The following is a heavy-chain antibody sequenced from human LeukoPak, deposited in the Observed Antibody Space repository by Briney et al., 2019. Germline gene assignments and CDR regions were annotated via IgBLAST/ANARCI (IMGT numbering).Heavy chain of an antibody. J-gene: IGHJ4*02. V-gene: IGHV1-2*02. CDR3: ASTGYCSGGSCYSNRY. CDR2: IDPNSGGT. CDR1: GYTFTGYY. Sequence: ASVKVSCKASGYTFTGYYMHWVRQAPGQGLEWIGWIDPNSGGTNYAQKFQGRVTMTRDTSISTAYMELSRPRSDDTAVYYCASTGYCSGGSCYSNRYWGQGTLVTVSS. D-gene: IGHD2-15*01.